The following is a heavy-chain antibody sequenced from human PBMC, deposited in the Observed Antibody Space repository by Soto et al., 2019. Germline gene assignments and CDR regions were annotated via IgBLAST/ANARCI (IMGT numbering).Heavy chain of an antibody. CDR2: VYFSGST. CDR1: GGSISSYY. CDR3: AREIAVAGTGALDY. Sequence: QVQLQESGPGLVKPSETLSLTCTVSGGSISSYYWSWIRQSPGKGLEWIGYVYFSGSTKYNPSLKSRVTXXVXTXXNQFALKLSSVTAADTAVYYCAREIAVAGTGALDYWGQGTLVTVSS. J-gene: IGHJ4*02. D-gene: IGHD6-19*01. V-gene: IGHV4-59*01.